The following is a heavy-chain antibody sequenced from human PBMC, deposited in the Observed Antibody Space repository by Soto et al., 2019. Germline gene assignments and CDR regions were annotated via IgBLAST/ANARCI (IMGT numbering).Heavy chain of an antibody. D-gene: IGHD1-26*01. CDR1: GFTFSTYW. J-gene: IGHJ4*02. CDR2: NNAAGTGT. CDR3: ARGDPTYFDY. V-gene: IGHV3-74*01. Sequence: GGSLRLSCAASGFTFSTYWMHWVLQAPWEGLVRLSRNNAAGTGTSSADSVKGRFTITRDNAKNTLYLQMNSLRAEDTAMYYCARGDPTYFDYWGQGILVTVSS.